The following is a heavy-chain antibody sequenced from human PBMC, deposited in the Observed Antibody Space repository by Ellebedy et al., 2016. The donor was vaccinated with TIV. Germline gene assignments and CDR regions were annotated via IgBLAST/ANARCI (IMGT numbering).Heavy chain of an antibody. Sequence: GESLKISCAASGFTFSGSAMHWVRQASGNGLEWVGRIRSKAKTYATAYAASVKGRFTISRDDSKNTAYLQMNSLKTEDTAVYYCSRNYGDYYYYGMDVWGQGTTVTVSS. D-gene: IGHD4-17*01. CDR3: SRNYGDYYYYGMDV. J-gene: IGHJ6*02. V-gene: IGHV3-73*01. CDR2: IRSKAKTYAT. CDR1: GFTFSGSA.